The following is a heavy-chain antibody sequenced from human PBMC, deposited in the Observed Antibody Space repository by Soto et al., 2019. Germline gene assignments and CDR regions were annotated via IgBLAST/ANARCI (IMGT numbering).Heavy chain of an antibody. V-gene: IGHV4-34*01. Sequence: QVQLRQWGAGLLKPSETLSLTCTVNGGSLTGYYWSWIRQPPGKGLEWIGEVKDGGSTNYSPSLRGRVSISADTSKNHFSPRLNSVTAADTAVYFCARGQEGIVATHWDQGALVTVSS. J-gene: IGHJ4*02. CDR2: VKDGGST. CDR1: GGSLTGYY. CDR3: ARGQEGIVATH. D-gene: IGHD5-12*01.